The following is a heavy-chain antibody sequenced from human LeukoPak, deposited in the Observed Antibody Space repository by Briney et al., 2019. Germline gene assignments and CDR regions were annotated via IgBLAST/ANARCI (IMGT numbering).Heavy chain of an antibody. Sequence: GGSLRLSCAASGFTVSTNYMNWVRQTPGKGLDWVSLIYSDSDTYYADSVKGRFIISRDNSKNTLYLQMNSLRVEDTAVYYCARGVGSPNYFDSWGQETLVTVSS. CDR2: IYSDSDT. CDR3: ARGVGSPNYFDS. V-gene: IGHV3-53*01. D-gene: IGHD3-3*01. CDR1: GFTVSTNY. J-gene: IGHJ4*02.